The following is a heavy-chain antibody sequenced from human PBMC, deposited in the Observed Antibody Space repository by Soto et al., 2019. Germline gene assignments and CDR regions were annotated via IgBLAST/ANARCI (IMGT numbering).Heavy chain of an antibody. D-gene: IGHD4-17*01. CDR2: IYYSGTT. Sequence: QVQLQESGPGLVKPSQTLSLTCTVSGGSISSGDYYWSWIRQHPEKGLEWIGYIYYSGTTYYNPWLKGRVSISVDTSENQFSLNLTSVTAADTAVYFCAREVRGTTVASNPLHFYYYYMDVWGEGTTVTVSS. CDR1: GGSISSGDYY. V-gene: IGHV4-31*03. J-gene: IGHJ6*03. CDR3: AREVRGTTVASNPLHFYYYYMDV.